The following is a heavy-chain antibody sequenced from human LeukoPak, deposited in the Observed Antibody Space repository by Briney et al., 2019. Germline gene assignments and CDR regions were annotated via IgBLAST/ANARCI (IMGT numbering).Heavy chain of an antibody. CDR1: GGSFSGYY. V-gene: IGHV4-34*01. D-gene: IGHD6-13*01. Sequence: PSETLSLTCAVYGGSFSGYYWSWIRQLPGKGLEWIGEINHSGSTNYNPSLKSRVTISVDTSKNQFSLKLSSVTAADTAVSYCASRGSSWYGHIDYWGQGTLVTASS. CDR2: INHSGST. J-gene: IGHJ4*02. CDR3: ASRGSSWYGHIDY.